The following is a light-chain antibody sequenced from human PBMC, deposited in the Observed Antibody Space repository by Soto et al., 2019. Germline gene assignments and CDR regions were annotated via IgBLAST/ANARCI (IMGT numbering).Light chain of an antibody. CDR3: QHYNSYSEA. CDR2: KAS. CDR1: QTISSW. V-gene: IGKV1-5*03. Sequence: DFQMTQSPSTLSGSVGDRVTITCRASQTISSWLAWYQQKPGKAPKLLIYKASTLKSGVPSRFSGSGSGTELTLTISSLQPDDFATYYCQHYNSYSEAFGQGTKVDIK. J-gene: IGKJ1*01.